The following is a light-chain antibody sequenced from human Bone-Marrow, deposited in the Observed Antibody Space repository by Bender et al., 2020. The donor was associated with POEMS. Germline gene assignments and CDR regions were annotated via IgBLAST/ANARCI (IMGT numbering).Light chain of an antibody. CDR1: SIDIGYYNY. CDR2: DVI. Sequence: QSALTQPASVSGSPGQSITISCTGTSIDIGYYNYVSWYQQHPGKAPKLIIYDVIKRPSGVSNRFSGSQSGNTASLAITGLQAEDEGDYYCQSYDNSLGGWVFGGGTKLTVL. CDR3: QSYDNSLGGWV. V-gene: IGLV2-14*03. J-gene: IGLJ3*02.